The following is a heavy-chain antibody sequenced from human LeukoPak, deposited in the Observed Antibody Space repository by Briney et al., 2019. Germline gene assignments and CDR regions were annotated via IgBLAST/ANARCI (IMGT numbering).Heavy chain of an antibody. D-gene: IGHD4-17*01. CDR1: GFTFSSHS. Sequence: GGSLRLSCAASGFTFSSHSMNWVRQAPGKGLEWVSYISSSSSTIYYADSVKGRFTISRDNAKNSLYLQMNSLRAEDTAVYYCARDYGDYGVDYWGQGTLVAVSS. V-gene: IGHV3-48*01. CDR2: ISSSSSTI. CDR3: ARDYGDYGVDY. J-gene: IGHJ4*02.